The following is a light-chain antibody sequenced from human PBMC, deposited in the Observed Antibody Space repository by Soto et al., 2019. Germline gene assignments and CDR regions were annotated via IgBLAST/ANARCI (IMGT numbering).Light chain of an antibody. V-gene: IGLV2-14*01. CDR3: SSYTRSSSLV. CDR2: EVS. J-gene: IGLJ1*01. Sequence: QSALTQPASVSGSPGQSITISCTVTSSDVGGYNYVSWYQQHPGKAPKLMIYEVSNRPSGVSNRFSGSKSGNTASLTISGLQAEDEADYYCSSYTRSSSLVFGTGTKLTVL. CDR1: SSDVGGYNY.